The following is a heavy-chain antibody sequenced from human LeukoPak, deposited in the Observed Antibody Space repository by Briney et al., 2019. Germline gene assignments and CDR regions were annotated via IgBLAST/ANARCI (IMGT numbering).Heavy chain of an antibody. D-gene: IGHD3-22*01. J-gene: IGHJ4*02. CDR2: ISYDGSNK. CDR1: GFTFSSYA. CDR3: ARDLKNYYYDSSGCLGY. Sequence: GGSLRLSCAASGFTFSSYAMHWVRQAPGKGLEWVAVISYDGSNKYYADSVEGRFTISRDNSKSTLYLQMNSLRAEDTAVYYCARDLKNYYYDSSGCLGYWGQGTLVTVSS. V-gene: IGHV3-30-3*01.